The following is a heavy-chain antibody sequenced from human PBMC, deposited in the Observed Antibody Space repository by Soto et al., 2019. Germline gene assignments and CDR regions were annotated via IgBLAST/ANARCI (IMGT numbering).Heavy chain of an antibody. CDR1: GGTFGNHA. Sequence: QAQLVQSGAEVKKPGSSVKVSCTASGGTFGNHAISWVRQVPGQGLEWMGGIIPVLGVGDNAQKFQGRVTITADTSTNTAYMELSSLRSEDTAHYYCAREAGYSYVYVFDYWGQGTLVIVSS. J-gene: IGHJ4*02. CDR3: AREAGYSYVYVFDY. V-gene: IGHV1-69*09. CDR2: IIPVLGVG. D-gene: IGHD5-18*01.